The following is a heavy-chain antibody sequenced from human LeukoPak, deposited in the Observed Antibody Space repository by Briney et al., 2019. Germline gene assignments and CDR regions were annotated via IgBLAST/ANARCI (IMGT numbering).Heavy chain of an antibody. Sequence: PSETLSPTCTVSGGSISSSSYYWGWIRQPPGKGLEWIGSIYYSGSTYYNPSLKSRVTISVDTSKNQFSLKLSSVTAADTAVYYCARRGIAAAGMKAIDYWGQGTLVTVSS. CDR3: ARRGIAAAGMKAIDY. D-gene: IGHD6-13*01. V-gene: IGHV4-39*01. CDR2: IYYSGST. CDR1: GGSISSSSYY. J-gene: IGHJ4*02.